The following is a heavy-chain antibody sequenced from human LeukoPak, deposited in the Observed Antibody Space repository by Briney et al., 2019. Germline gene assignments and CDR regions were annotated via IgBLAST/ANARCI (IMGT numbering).Heavy chain of an antibody. V-gene: IGHV3-9*01. J-gene: IGHJ6*02. CDR2: ISWNSGSI. Sequence: PGGSLRLSCAASGFTFDDYAMHWVRQAPGKGLEWVSGISWNSGSIGYADSVKGRFTISRDNAKNSLYLQMNSLRAEDTALYYCAKDLGYGSGSQGSSDYYYGMDVWGQGTTVTVSS. D-gene: IGHD3-10*01. CDR3: AKDLGYGSGSQGSSDYYYGMDV. CDR1: GFTFDDYA.